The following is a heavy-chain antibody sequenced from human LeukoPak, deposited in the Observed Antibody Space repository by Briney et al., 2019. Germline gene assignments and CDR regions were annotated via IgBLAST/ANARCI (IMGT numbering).Heavy chain of an antibody. CDR2: IRYDGSNK. V-gene: IGHV3-30*02. Sequence: GGSLSLSCAASGLTFSSYGMHWVRQAPGKGLEGVAFIRYDGSNKYYADSVKGRFTISRDNSKNTLYLQMNSLRAEDTAVYYCAKDSDCSSTSCPRASFQHWGQGTLVTVSS. CDR1: GLTFSSYG. J-gene: IGHJ1*01. CDR3: AKDSDCSSTSCPRASFQH. D-gene: IGHD2-2*01.